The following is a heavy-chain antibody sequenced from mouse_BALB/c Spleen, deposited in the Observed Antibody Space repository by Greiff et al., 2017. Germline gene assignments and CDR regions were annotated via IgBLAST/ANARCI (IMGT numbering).Heavy chain of an antibody. CDR3: ASLGY. Sequence: EVQGVESGGGLVKPGGSLKLSCAASGFTFSSYAMSWVRQTPEKRLEWVATISSGGSYTYYPDSVKGRFTISRDNAKNTLYLQMSSLRSEDTAMYYCASLGYWGQGTTLTVSA. J-gene: IGHJ2*01. V-gene: IGHV5-9-3*01. CDR1: GFTFSSYA. CDR2: ISSGGSYT.